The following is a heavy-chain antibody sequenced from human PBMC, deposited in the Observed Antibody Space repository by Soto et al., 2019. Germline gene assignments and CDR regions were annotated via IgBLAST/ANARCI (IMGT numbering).Heavy chain of an antibody. Sequence: SGPTLVNPTQTLTLTCTFSGFSLSTSGMRVSWIRQPPGKALEWLARIDWDDDKFYNTSLKTRLTIPKDSSKNQVVLTMTNMDPVDTATYYCARMFHCSGGTCPFDYWGQGALVTVSS. CDR3: ARMFHCSGGTCPFDY. D-gene: IGHD2-15*01. J-gene: IGHJ4*02. CDR1: GFSLSTSGMR. V-gene: IGHV2-70*04. CDR2: IDWDDDK.